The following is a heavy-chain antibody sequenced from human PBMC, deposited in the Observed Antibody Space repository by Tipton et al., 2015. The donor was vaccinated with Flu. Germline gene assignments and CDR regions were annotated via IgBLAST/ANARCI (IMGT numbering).Heavy chain of an antibody. V-gene: IGHV4-38-2*02. Sequence: TLSLTCSVSGYSISSGYYWGWIRQPPGKGLEWIGSIYHSGSTYFNPPLKSRATISLDTSNNQFSLKLSSVTAADTAVYYCSRDFCSGGFCYPDYWSQGTLVTVSS. CDR1: GYSISSGYY. D-gene: IGHD2-15*01. J-gene: IGHJ4*02. CDR3: SRDFCSGGFCYPDY. CDR2: IYHSGST.